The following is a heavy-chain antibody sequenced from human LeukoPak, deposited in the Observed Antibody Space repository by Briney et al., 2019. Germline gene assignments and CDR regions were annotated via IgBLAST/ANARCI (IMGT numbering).Heavy chain of an antibody. CDR1: GFNFNIYS. V-gene: IGHV3-48*01. CDR2: ITSSSSTI. J-gene: IGHJ4*02. D-gene: IGHD3-3*01. Sequence: QPGGSLRLSCAASGFNFNIYSMNWVRQAPGKGLEWVSYITSSSSTIYYADSARGRFIISRDNAKKSVYLQLNNLRADDTAVYHCARGTEWYADYWGQGTLVTVSS. CDR3: ARGTEWYADY.